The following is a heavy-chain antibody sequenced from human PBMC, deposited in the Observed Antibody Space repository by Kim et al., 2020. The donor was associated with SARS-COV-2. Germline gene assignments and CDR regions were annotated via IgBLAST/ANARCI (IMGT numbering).Heavy chain of an antibody. J-gene: IGHJ4*02. CDR2: IYYSGST. D-gene: IGHD4-17*01. V-gene: IGHV4-59*01. CDR3: PRPTTVVTYDY. Sequence: SETLSLTCTVSGGSISSYYWSWIRQPPGKGLEWIGYIYYSGSTNYNPSLKSRVTISVDTSKNQFSLKLSSVTAADTAVYSCPRPTTVVTYDYWGQGTLVT. CDR1: GGSISSYY.